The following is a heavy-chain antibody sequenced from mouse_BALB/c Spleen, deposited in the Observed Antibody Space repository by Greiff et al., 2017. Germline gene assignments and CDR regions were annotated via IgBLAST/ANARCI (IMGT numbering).Heavy chain of an antibody. CDR2: ISYDGSN. D-gene: IGHD2-10*01. V-gene: IGHV3-6*02. Sequence: EVKLQESGPGLVKPSQSLSLTCSVTGYSITSGYYWNWIRQFPGNKLEWMGYISYDGSNNYNPSLKNRISITRDTSKNQFFLKLNSVTTEDTATYYCARSPAYYGNSSWFAYWGQGTLVTVSA. CDR1: GYSITSGYY. J-gene: IGHJ3*01. CDR3: ARSPAYYGNSSWFAY.